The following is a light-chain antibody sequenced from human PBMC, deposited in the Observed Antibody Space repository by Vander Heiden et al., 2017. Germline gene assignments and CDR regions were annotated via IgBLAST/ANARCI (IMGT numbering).Light chain of an antibody. CDR1: QSISTY. CDR2: TAS. J-gene: IGKJ2*01. V-gene: IGKV1-39*01. CDR3: LQSYNIRYT. Sequence: DIQMTQSPSSLSASVGDRVTITCRASQSISTYLNWYQQKPGKAPNLLIYTASSLQGGVPSRFSGSGSGTDFTLTISSLQPEDFATYYCLQSYNIRYTFGQGTKLEIK.